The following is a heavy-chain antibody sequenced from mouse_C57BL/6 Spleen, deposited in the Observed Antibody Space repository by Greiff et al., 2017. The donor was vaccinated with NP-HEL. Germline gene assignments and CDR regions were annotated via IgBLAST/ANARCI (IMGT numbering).Heavy chain of an antibody. CDR2: IDPENGDT. V-gene: IGHV14-4*01. CDR1: GFNIKDDY. Sequence: VQLQQSGAELVRPGASVELSCTASGFNIKDDYMHWVKQRPEQGLEWIGWIDPENGDTEYASKFQGKATITADTSSNTAYLQLSSLTSEDTAVYYCTDITTGRFAYWGQGTLVTVSA. D-gene: IGHD1-1*01. J-gene: IGHJ3*01. CDR3: TDITTGRFAY.